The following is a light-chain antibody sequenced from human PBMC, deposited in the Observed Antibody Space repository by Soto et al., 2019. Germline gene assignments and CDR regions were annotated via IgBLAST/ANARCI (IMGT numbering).Light chain of an antibody. CDR2: GAS. CDR1: QSVSSN. Sequence: EIMLTQSPATLSLSPGERATLSCRASQSVSSNLAWYQQKPGQAPRLLIYGASTRATGIPARFSGSGSGTEFTLTISSLQSEDFAVYHCQQYNNWPPITFGQGTRLEIK. CDR3: QQYNNWPPIT. J-gene: IGKJ5*01. V-gene: IGKV3-15*01.